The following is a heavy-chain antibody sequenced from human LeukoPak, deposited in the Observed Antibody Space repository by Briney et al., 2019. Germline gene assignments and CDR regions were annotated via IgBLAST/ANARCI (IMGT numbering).Heavy chain of an antibody. CDR3: AIPNYDILTGPDLYYFEY. Sequence: SVKVSCKASGGTFCSYAISWVRQAPGQGLEWMGGIIPIFGTANYAQKFQGRVTITADESTSTAYMELSSLRSEDTAVYYCAIPNYDILTGPDLYYFEYLGEGTLVTVSS. J-gene: IGHJ4*02. CDR1: GGTFCSYA. V-gene: IGHV1-69*13. CDR2: IIPIFGTA. D-gene: IGHD3-9*01.